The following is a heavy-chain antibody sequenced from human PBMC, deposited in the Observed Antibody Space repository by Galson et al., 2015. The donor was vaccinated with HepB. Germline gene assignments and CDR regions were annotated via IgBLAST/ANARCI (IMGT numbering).Heavy chain of an antibody. J-gene: IGHJ4*02. D-gene: IGHD6-19*01. Sequence: SLRLSCAASGFTFSNAWMSWVRQAPGKGLEWVGRIKSKTDGGTTDYAAPVKGRFTISRDDSKNTLYLQMNSLKTEDTAVHYCTGRSIAVAGRRADYWGQGTLVTVSS. CDR2: IKSKTDGGTT. CDR1: GFTFSNAW. CDR3: TGRSIAVAGRRADY. V-gene: IGHV3-15*01.